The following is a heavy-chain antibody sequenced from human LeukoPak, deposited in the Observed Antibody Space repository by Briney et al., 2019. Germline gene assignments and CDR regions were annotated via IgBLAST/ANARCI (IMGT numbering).Heavy chain of an antibody. J-gene: IGHJ4*02. V-gene: IGHV4-59*01. CDR2: IYYSGST. Sequence: SETLSLTCTVSGGSISSYYWSWIRQPPGKGLEWFGYIYYSGSTNYNPSLKSRVTISVDTSKNQFSLKLSSVTAADTAVYYCARVIWWFGELRFDYWGQGTLVTVSS. D-gene: IGHD3-10*01. CDR1: GGSISSYY. CDR3: ARVIWWFGELRFDY.